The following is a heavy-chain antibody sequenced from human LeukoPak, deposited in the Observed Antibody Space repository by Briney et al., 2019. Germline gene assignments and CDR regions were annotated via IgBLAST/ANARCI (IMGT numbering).Heavy chain of an antibody. CDR2: ISAYNGNT. D-gene: IGHD4-23*01. CDR3: VWVVNAACYFDY. J-gene: IGHJ4*02. CDR1: GYTFTSYG. V-gene: IGHV1-18*01. Sequence: ASVKVSCKASGYTFTSYGISWVRQAPGQGLEWMGWISAYNGNTNYAQKLQGRVTMTTDTSTSTAYMELRSLRSDDTAVYYCVWVVNAACYFDYWGQGTLVTVSS.